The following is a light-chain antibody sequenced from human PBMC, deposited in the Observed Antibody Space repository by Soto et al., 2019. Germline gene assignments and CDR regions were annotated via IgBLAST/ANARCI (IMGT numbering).Light chain of an antibody. CDR1: QNLSRN. CDR2: YAS. CDR3: QQYDKWPHT. V-gene: IGKV3-15*01. Sequence: EMVMPQSPATLSVSPGERATLSCRASQNLSRNLAWYQQQPGQAPRLPIFYASTSATGIPARFSGSGSGTDITVTISCLQSEDFAVYYWQQYDKWPHTFGQGTKLEIK. J-gene: IGKJ2*01.